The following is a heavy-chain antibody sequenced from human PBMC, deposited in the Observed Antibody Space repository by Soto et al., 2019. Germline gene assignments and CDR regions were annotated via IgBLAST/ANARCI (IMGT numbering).Heavy chain of an antibody. D-gene: IGHD3-16*01. J-gene: IGHJ4*02. Sequence: EVQLVESGGGLVQPGGSLRLSCAASGFPFSSYWMNWVRQAPGKGLEWVANIKQDGSEKYYVDSVKGRFTISRDNAKNSLYLQMNSLRVEDTAVYYCARDRLMLRGVAGYWGQGTLVTVSS. CDR2: IKQDGSEK. V-gene: IGHV3-7*01. CDR3: ARDRLMLRGVAGY. CDR1: GFPFSSYW.